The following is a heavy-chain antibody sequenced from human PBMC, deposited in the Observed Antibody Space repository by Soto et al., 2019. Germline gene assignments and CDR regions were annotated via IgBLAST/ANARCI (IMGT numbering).Heavy chain of an antibody. V-gene: IGHV3-66*01. Sequence: GGSLRLSCAASGFTVSSNYMSWVRQAPGEGLEWVSVIYSGGSTYYADSVKGRFTISRDNSKNTLYLQMNSLRAEDTAVYYCARVWDYYFHYWCQGTLVTVSS. D-gene: IGHD1-26*01. CDR1: GFTVSSNY. CDR3: ARVWDYYFHY. J-gene: IGHJ4*02. CDR2: IYSGGST.